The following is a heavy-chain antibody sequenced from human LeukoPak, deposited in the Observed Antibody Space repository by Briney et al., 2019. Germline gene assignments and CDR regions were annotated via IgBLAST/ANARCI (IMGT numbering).Heavy chain of an antibody. J-gene: IGHJ4*02. CDR2: IYTSGST. CDR1: GGSISSYY. Sequence: SETLSLTCTVSGGSISSYYWSWIRQPAGKGLEWIGRIYTSGSTNYNPSLKGRVTMSVDTSKNQFSLKLSSVTAADTAVYYCARDGGYSGYDYKPCQSFDYWGQGTLVTVSS. D-gene: IGHD5-12*01. CDR3: ARDGGYSGYDYKPCQSFDY. V-gene: IGHV4-4*07.